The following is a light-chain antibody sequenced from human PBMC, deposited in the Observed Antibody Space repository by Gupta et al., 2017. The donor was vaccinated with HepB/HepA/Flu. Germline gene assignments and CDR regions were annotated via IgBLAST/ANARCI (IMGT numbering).Light chain of an antibody. CDR2: EVT. J-gene: IGLJ1*01. CDR3: SAHASVDF. Sequence: HSALTQPASVSGSPGQSITISCTGSSNDIGRHSYVSWYQQYPGGAPKLILSEVTNRPSGVSDRFSGSKSGNTAALTISARQPEDEDDYYCSAHASVDFFGTGTNVTVL. V-gene: IGLV2-14*01. CDR1: SNDIGRHSY.